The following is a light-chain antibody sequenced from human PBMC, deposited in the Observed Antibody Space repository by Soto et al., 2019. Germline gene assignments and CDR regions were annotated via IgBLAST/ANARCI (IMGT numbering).Light chain of an antibody. CDR3: CPNAGRQPFRV. Sequence: QSALTQPRSVSGSPGQSVTISCTGTSSDVGGYNYVSWYQQHPGKAPKLMIYDVSNRPSGVPDRFSGSKSGNTASLTISGLPAEDEADYYCCPNAGRQPFRVFGTGTKLTVL. CDR1: SSDVGGYNY. V-gene: IGLV2-11*01. J-gene: IGLJ1*01. CDR2: DVS.